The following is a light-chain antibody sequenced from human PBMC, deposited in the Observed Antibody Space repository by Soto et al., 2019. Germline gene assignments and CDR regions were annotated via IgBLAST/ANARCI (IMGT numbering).Light chain of an antibody. CDR2: AAS. Sequence: DIQMTQSPSSLSASVGDRVTITCRASQNIRVYLNWYQQKPGKAPKPLIYAASTLLSGVPSRFSGSGSGTYFTLTISRLQPEYFATYYCQQFFGTRYSFGQGTKLEI. V-gene: IGKV1-39*01. J-gene: IGKJ2*03. CDR1: QNIRVY. CDR3: QQFFGTRYS.